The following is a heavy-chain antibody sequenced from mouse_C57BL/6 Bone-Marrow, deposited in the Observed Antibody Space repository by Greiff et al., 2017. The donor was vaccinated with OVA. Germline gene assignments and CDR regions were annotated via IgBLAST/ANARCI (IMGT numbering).Heavy chain of an antibody. Sequence: VQLQQSGPGLAKPSQTLSLTCSVTGYSITSDYWNWIRKFPGHKLEYMGYISYSGSTYYNPSLKSRNSITRDTAKNQYYLQLNSETTDDTATYYCARAYYSNFYAMDYWGQGTSVTVSS. V-gene: IGHV3-8*01. J-gene: IGHJ4*01. D-gene: IGHD2-5*01. CDR1: GYSITSDY. CDR2: ISYSGST. CDR3: ARAYYSNFYAMDY.